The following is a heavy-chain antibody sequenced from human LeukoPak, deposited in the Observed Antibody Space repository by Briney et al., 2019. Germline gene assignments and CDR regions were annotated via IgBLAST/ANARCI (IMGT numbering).Heavy chain of an antibody. CDR2: IRYDGSNK. D-gene: IGHD4-17*01. CDR3: AKDGDYGDYVSAFDI. Sequence: PRGSLRLSCAASGFTFSSYGMHWVRQAPGKGLEWVAFIRYDGSNKYYADSVKGRFTISRDNSKNTLYLQMNSLRAEDTAVYYCAKDGDYGDYVSAFDIWGRGTMVTVSS. CDR1: GFTFSSYG. J-gene: IGHJ3*02. V-gene: IGHV3-30*02.